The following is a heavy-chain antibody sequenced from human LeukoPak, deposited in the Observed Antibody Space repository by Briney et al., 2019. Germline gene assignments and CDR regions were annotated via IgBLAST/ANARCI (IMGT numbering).Heavy chain of an antibody. CDR3: ARELPYDYVRGSYRPLALDI. V-gene: IGHV4-4*07. CDR2: IYASGST. J-gene: IGHJ3*02. CDR1: GGSISSYY. Sequence: SETLSLTCTVAGGSISSYYWSWIRQPAGKGPEWIGRIYASGSTNYNPSLKSRVTMSVDTSKNQFSLKLSSVTAADTAVYYCARELPYDYVRGSYRPLALDISGQGTMVTVSS. D-gene: IGHD3-16*02.